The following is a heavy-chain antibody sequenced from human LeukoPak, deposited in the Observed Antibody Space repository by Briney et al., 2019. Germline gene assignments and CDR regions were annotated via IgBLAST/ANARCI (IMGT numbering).Heavy chain of an antibody. CDR2: INSDGSSR. CDR3: ARVSYCGGDCFNWFDP. D-gene: IGHD2-21*02. CDR1: GFTFSTYW. Sequence: GGSLRLSCAASGFTFSTYWMHWVRQAPGKGPVWVSRINSDGSSRSNADSVKGRFTISRDNAKNTLYLQMNSLRAEDTAVYYCARVSYCGGDCFNWFDPWGQGTLVTVSS. V-gene: IGHV3-74*01. J-gene: IGHJ5*02.